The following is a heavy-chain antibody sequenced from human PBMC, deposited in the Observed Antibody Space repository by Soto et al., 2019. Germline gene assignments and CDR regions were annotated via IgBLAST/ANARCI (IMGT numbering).Heavy chain of an antibody. Sequence: PSETLSLTCTVSGGSISSYYWSWIRQPPGKGLEWIGYIYYSGSTNYNPSLKSRVTISVDTSKNQFSLKLSSVTAADTAVYYCARDQSVGPCFYYYDMDVWGQGTTVTVSS. J-gene: IGHJ6*02. V-gene: IGHV4-59*01. CDR2: IYYSGST. CDR1: GGSISSYY. CDR3: ARDQSVGPCFYYYDMDV. D-gene: IGHD1-26*01.